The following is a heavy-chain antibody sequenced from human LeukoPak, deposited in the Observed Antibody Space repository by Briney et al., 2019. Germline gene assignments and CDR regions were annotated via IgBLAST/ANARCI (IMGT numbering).Heavy chain of an antibody. V-gene: IGHV3-48*03. J-gene: IGHJ5*02. CDR3: ATLSVASSDVDH. CDR1: GFSFSIYE. D-gene: IGHD6-19*01. CDR2: ISSTGDTT. Sequence: GGSLRLSCAVSGFSFSIYEMHWVRQAPGKGLERVSTISSTGDTTHHADSVKGRFTISRDNAQNSLYLQMNNLRADDTAVYYCATLSVASSDVDHWGQGTLVTVSS.